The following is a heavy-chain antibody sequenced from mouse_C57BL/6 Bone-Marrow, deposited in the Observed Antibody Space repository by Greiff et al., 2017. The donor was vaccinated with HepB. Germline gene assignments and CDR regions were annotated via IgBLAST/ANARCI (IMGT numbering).Heavy chain of an antibody. D-gene: IGHD3-2*02. CDR3: ANRQLRLRDY. Sequence: QVHVKQSGAELARPGASVKLSCKASGYTFTSYGISWVKQRTGQGLEWIGEIYPRSGNTYYNEKFKGKATLTADKSSSTAYMELRSLTSEDSAVYFCANRQLRLRDYWGQGTTLTVSS. J-gene: IGHJ2*01. V-gene: IGHV1-81*01. CDR2: IYPRSGNT. CDR1: GYTFTSYG.